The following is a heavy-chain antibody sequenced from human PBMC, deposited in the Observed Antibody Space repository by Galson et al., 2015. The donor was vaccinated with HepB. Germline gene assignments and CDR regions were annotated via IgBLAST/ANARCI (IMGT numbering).Heavy chain of an antibody. CDR1: GFTFSSYA. CDR2: ISYDGSNK. CDR3: AGSSGCLPVRGIGSSTSCRHYYYYGMDV. D-gene: IGHD2-2*01. V-gene: IGHV3-30*04. J-gene: IGHJ6*02. Sequence: SLRLSCAASGFTFSSYAMHWVRQAPGKGLEWVAVISYDGSNKYYADSVKGRFTISRDNSKNTLYLQMNSLRAEDTAVYYCAGSSGCLPVRGIGSSTSCRHYYYYGMDVWGQGTTVTVSS.